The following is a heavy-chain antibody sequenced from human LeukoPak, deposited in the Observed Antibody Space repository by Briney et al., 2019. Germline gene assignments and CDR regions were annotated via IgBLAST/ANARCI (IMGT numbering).Heavy chain of an antibody. Sequence: PSETLSLTCTVSGTYISRHYWSWLRQSAGLGLEWLVYISTTGSTTYNPSLEGRVTMSEDTSQNQLSLTLSSVTAADTAVYFCARQDGLWVGDLGGWFDFWGQGIQVTVSS. D-gene: IGHD3-10*01. J-gene: IGHJ5*01. V-gene: IGHV4-4*09. CDR2: ISTTGST. CDR1: GTYISRHY. CDR3: ARQDGLWVGDLGGWFDF.